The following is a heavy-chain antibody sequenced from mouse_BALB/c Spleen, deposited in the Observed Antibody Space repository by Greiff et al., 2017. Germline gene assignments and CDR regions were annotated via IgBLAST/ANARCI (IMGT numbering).Heavy chain of an antibody. J-gene: IGHJ1*01. V-gene: IGHV5-4*02. CDR1: GFTFSDYY. CDR2: ISDGGSYT. CDR3: ARDAYRYDDGYFDV. Sequence: EVQVVESGGGLVKPGGSLKLSCAASGFTFSDYYMYWVRQTPEKRLEWVATISDGGSYTYYPDSVKGRFTISRDNAKNNLYLQMSSLKSEDTAMYYCARDAYRYDDGYFDVWGAGTTVTVSS. D-gene: IGHD2-14*01.